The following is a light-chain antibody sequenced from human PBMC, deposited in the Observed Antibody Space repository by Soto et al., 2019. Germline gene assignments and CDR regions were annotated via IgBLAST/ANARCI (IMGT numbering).Light chain of an antibody. CDR1: QSIPNNN. CDR3: QQYHSSPWT. Sequence: EIVLTQSPGTLSLSPGESATLSCRSSQSIPNNNLAWYQQKPGQAPRLLFYGAFNRASGIPGRFSGSGSGTDFTLTISRVEPVDFAVYSCQQYHSSPWTFGQGTKVDIK. J-gene: IGKJ1*01. CDR2: GAF. V-gene: IGKV3-20*01.